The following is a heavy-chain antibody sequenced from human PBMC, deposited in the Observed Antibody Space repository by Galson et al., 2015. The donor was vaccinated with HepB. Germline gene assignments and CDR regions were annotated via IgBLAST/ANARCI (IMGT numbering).Heavy chain of an antibody. CDR3: ARRYCSGGSCYSYDYFDY. Sequence: SVKVSCKASGGTFSSYAISWVRQAPGQGLEWMGRIIPILGIANYAQKFQGRVTITADKSTSTAYMELSSLRSEDTAVYYCARRYCSGGSCYSYDYFDYWGQGTLVTVSS. J-gene: IGHJ4*02. V-gene: IGHV1-69*04. CDR1: GGTFSSYA. D-gene: IGHD2-15*01. CDR2: IIPILGIA.